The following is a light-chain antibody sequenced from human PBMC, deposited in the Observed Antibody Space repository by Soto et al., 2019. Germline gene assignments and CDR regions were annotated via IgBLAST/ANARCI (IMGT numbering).Light chain of an antibody. V-gene: IGKV1-39*01. CDR3: QQSYSLPLT. J-gene: IGKJ4*01. CDR2: AAS. CDR1: QSITIS. Sequence: DIQMTQSPSSLSASMGDRVAITCRASQSITISLNWYQQKPGTAPKLLIYAASTLHGGVPSRFSGSGSGTDFTLTISSLQPEDFATYYCQQSYSLPLTFGGGTKV.